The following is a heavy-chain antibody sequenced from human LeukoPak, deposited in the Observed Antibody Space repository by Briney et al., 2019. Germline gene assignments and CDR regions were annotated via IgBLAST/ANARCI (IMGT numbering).Heavy chain of an antibody. CDR3: ARGDRAVAGAWGWFDP. CDR1: NGSISSYY. D-gene: IGHD6-19*01. Sequence: SETLSLTCTLSNGSISSYYWSWIRQPAGKGLEWIGRIHASGSTNYNPSLKSRVTMSVDTPKNQFSLKLSSVTAADTAIYFCARGDRAVAGAWGWFDPCGQGTLVTVSS. V-gene: IGHV4-4*07. J-gene: IGHJ5*02. CDR2: IHASGST.